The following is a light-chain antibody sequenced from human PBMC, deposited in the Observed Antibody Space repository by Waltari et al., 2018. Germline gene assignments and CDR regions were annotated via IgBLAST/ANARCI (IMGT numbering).Light chain of an antibody. J-gene: IGLJ2*01. CDR2: VVR. V-gene: IGLV2-14*03. Sequence: YQQHARKSPQLVIFVVRDRPSGVSSRFSGSKSGNTAVLAIFALQAQDEADYYCASDIRGDTLDLFGGGT. CDR3: ASDIRGDTLDL.